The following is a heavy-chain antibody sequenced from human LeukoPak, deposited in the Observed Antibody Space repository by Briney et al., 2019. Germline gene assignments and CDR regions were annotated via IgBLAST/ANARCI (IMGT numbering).Heavy chain of an antibody. CDR2: ISGSGGST. CDR3: AKDPHLGSSGYIDY. CDR1: GFTFSSYG. V-gene: IGHV3-23*01. J-gene: IGHJ4*02. D-gene: IGHD2-15*01. Sequence: GGSLRLSCAASGFTFSSYGLSWVRQAPGKGLEWVSAISGSGGSTYYADSVKGRFTISRDNSKNTLYLQMNSLRAEDTAVYYCAKDPHLGSSGYIDYWGQGTLVTVSS.